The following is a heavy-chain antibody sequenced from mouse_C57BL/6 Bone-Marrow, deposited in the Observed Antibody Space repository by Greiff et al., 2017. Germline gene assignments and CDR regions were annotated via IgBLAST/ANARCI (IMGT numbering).Heavy chain of an antibody. D-gene: IGHD2-1*01. CDR2: ISSGGGYT. CDR3: ARHLYYGNYGFYAMDY. CDR1: GFTFSGYD. Sequence: EVKLQESGGDLVKPGGSLKLSCAASGFTFSGYDMSWVRQTPDQRLEWIATISSGGGYTYYPDSVKGRFTISRDNAKNTLYLQMSSLKSEDTAMYYCARHLYYGNYGFYAMDYWGQGTSVTVSS. J-gene: IGHJ4*01. V-gene: IGHV5-6*01.